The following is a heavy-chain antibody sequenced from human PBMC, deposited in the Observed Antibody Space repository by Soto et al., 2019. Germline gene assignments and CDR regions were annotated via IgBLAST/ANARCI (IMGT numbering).Heavy chain of an antibody. D-gene: IGHD2-2*02. CDR3: ANFLPTSDTADY. J-gene: IGHJ4*02. CDR2: ISYDGNNK. CDR1: GFIFSNFA. V-gene: IGHV3-30-3*01. Sequence: GGSLRLSCSASGFIFSNFALHWFRRAPGKGLEWVAVISYDGNNKYYAASVRGRFSISRDNSMDTLFLQMSSLRTEDTAVYYCANFLPTSDTADYWGRGALVTVSS.